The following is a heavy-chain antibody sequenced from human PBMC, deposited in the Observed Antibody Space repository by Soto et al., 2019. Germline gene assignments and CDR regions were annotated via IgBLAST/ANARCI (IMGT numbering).Heavy chain of an antibody. Sequence: QVQLVQSGAEVKQPGSSVKVFCKASGGTFSNYTISWVRQAPGQGLEWMGGIIPVFGTTDYGQKFQGRVTSTADGSTSTAYMKLSSLRSADTAVYYCARSSPYIVVRKPTGNQDYYGMDVGAHGTTVTASS. V-gene: IGHV1-69*01. D-gene: IGHD2-2*01. CDR1: GGTFSNYT. CDR3: ARSSPYIVVRKPTGNQDYYGMDV. CDR2: IIPVFGTT. J-gene: IGHJ6*02.